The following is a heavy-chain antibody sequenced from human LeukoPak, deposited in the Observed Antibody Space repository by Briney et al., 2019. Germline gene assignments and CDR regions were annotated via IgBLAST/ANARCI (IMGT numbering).Heavy chain of an antibody. J-gene: IGHJ4*02. CDR3: ASANDYDSSGYFHY. CDR2: ISSDGSST. D-gene: IGHD3-22*01. Sequence: GGSLRLSCAASGFTFSRYWMHWVRQAPGKGLVWVSRISSDGSSTGYADSVKGRFTISRDNANNTLYLQMSSLRAEDTAVYYCASANDYDSSGYFHYWGQGTLVTVSS. CDR1: GFTFSRYW. V-gene: IGHV3-74*01.